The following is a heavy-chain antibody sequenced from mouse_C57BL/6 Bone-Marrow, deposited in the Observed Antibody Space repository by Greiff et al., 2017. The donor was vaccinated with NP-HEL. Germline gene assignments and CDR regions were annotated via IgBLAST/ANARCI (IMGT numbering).Heavy chain of an antibody. Sequence: EVQLQQSGPGLAKPSQTLSLTCSVTGYSITSDHWNWIRKFPGNKLEYMGYISYSGSTYYNPSLKSRISITRDTSKNQYYLQLNSVTTEDTATYYCARWGLRRLPFDYWGQGTTLTVSS. D-gene: IGHD2-4*01. CDR3: ARWGLRRLPFDY. J-gene: IGHJ2*01. CDR2: ISYSGST. CDR1: GYSITSDH. V-gene: IGHV3-8*01.